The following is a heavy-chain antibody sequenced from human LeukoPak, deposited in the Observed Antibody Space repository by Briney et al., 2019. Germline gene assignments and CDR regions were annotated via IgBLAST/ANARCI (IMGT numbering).Heavy chain of an antibody. CDR2: MWYDGSKE. CDR3: AREESDSSGYTYY. J-gene: IGHJ4*02. D-gene: IGHD3-22*01. V-gene: IGHV3-33*01. Sequence: GGSLRLSCAASGFIFSSHGMHWVRQAPGKGLEWVAVMWYDGSKEYYVDSMKGRITISRDNSKNTLYLQMNNMRADDTAVYYCAREESDSSGYTYYGEQGTLVTV. CDR1: GFIFSSHG.